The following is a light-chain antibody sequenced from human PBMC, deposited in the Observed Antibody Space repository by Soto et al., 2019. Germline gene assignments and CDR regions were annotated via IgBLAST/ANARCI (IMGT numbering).Light chain of an antibody. CDR3: SSYTSSSTFYV. CDR2: EVS. V-gene: IGLV2-14*01. CDR1: SSDVGGYNY. J-gene: IGLJ1*01. Sequence: QSALTQPPSVSGSPGQSITISCTGTSSDVGGYNYVSWYQQHPGKAPKLMIYEVSNRPSGVSNRFSGSKSGNTASLTISGLQAEDEADYYCSSYTSSSTFYVFGTGTKVTVL.